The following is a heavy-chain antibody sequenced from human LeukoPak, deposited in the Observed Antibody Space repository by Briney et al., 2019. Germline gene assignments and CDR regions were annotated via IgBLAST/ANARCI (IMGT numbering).Heavy chain of an antibody. J-gene: IGHJ4*02. CDR1: GFTFSSYG. CDR2: ISYDGSNK. CDR3: AKDTSRSIVLVTAGD. D-gene: IGHD2-21*02. V-gene: IGHV3-30*18. Sequence: GGSLRLSCAASGFTFSSYGMHWVRQAPGKGLEWVAVISYDGSNKYYADSVKGRFTISRDNSKNTLYLQMNSLRAEDTAVYYCAKDTSRSIVLVTAGDWGQGTLVTVSS.